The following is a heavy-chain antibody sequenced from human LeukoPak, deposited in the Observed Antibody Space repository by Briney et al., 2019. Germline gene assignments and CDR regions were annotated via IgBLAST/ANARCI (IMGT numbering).Heavy chain of an antibody. D-gene: IGHD3-16*01. CDR1: GFTFSSYA. J-gene: IGHJ4*02. V-gene: IGHV3-23*01. Sequence: GGSLRLSCAASGFTFSSYAMSWVRQAPGKGLEWVSAISGSGGSTYYADSVKGRFTTSRDNSKNTLYLQMNSLRAEDTAVYYCAKDLSYSLYFDYWGQGTLVTVSS. CDR2: ISGSGGST. CDR3: AKDLSYSLYFDY.